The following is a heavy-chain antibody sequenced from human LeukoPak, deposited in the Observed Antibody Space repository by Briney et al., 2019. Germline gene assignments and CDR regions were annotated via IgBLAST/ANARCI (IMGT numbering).Heavy chain of an antibody. Sequence: GGSLRLSCAASGFTFSSYGMHWVRQAPGKGLEWVAVIWYDGSNKYYADSVKGRFTISRDNSKNTLYLQMNSLRAEDTAVYYCARYDYGDYGGSSFQHWGQGTLVTVSS. CDR2: IWYDGSNK. CDR3: ARYDYGDYGGSSFQH. J-gene: IGHJ1*01. CDR1: GFTFSSYG. V-gene: IGHV3-33*01. D-gene: IGHD4-17*01.